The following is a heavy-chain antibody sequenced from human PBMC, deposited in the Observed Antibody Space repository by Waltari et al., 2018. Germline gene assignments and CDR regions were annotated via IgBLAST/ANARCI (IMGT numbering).Heavy chain of an antibody. D-gene: IGHD3-3*01. CDR3: ARDAAYYDFWSGPSGWFDP. Sequence: EVKLVESGGGLIQPGGSLRLSCAASGFTVSSNYMSWVRQAPGKGLEWVSVIYSGGSTYYADSVKGRFTISRDNSKNTLYLQMNSLRAEDTAVYYCARDAAYYDFWSGPSGWFDPWGQGTLVTVSS. CDR1: GFTVSSNY. CDR2: IYSGGST. V-gene: IGHV3-53*01. J-gene: IGHJ5*02.